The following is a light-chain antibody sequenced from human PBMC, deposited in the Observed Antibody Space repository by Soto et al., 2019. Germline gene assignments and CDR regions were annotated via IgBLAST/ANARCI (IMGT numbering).Light chain of an antibody. CDR1: SSNIGAGYD. Sequence: QSALTQPPSVSGAPGQRVTISCTGSSSNIGAGYDVHWYQQLPGTAPKLLIYGNSNRPSGVPDRFSGSKSGTSASLAVTGLQAEDEADYYCQSYATGLSXLYVFGTGTKVTVL. CDR3: QSYATGLSXLYV. V-gene: IGLV1-40*01. CDR2: GNS. J-gene: IGLJ1*01.